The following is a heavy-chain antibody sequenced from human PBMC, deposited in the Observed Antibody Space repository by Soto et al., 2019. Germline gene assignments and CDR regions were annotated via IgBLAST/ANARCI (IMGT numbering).Heavy chain of an antibody. Sequence: GASVKVSCKAYGGSFSTNEIDWVRQAPGQGLEWMGRIFPSVGTADYAQKFEGRLSIIADESTSTVFMELSRLISADTAVYFCARARYSSRWGTFDRWGQGTQVTVSS. D-gene: IGHD6-19*01. CDR2: IFPSVGTA. CDR1: GGSFSTNE. CDR3: ARARYSSRWGTFDR. V-gene: IGHV1-69*13. J-gene: IGHJ4*02.